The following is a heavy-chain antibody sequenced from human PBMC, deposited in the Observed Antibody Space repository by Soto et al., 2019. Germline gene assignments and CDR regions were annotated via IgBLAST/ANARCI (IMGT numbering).Heavy chain of an antibody. CDR3: ARRGDSSGYFDAFDI. D-gene: IGHD3-22*01. V-gene: IGHV5-10-1*01. CDR2: IDPSDSYT. J-gene: IGHJ3*02. CDR1: GYSFTSYW. Sequence: PGESLKISCKGSGYSFTSYWISWVRQMPGKGLEWMGRIDPSDSYTNYSPSFQGHVTISADKSISTAYLQWSSLKASDSAMYYCARRGDSSGYFDAFDIWGQGTMVTV.